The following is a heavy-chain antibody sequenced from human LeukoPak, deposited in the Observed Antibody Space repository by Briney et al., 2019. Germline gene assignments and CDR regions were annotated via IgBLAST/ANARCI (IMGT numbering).Heavy chain of an antibody. CDR3: TGLFDSSGYSNAFDI. J-gene: IGHJ3*02. V-gene: IGHV3-23*01. CDR2: ISGSGGST. Sequence: GGTLRLSCAAAGFTFSSYAMSWVRQAPGKGLEWVSAISGSGGSTYYADSVKGRFTISRDNSKNTLYLQMNSLRAGDTAVYYCTGLFDSSGYSNAFDIWGQGTMVTVSS. D-gene: IGHD3-22*01. CDR1: GFTFSSYA.